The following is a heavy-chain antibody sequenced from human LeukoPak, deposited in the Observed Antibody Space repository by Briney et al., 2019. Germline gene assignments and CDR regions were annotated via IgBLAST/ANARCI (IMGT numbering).Heavy chain of an antibody. CDR3: ATERPRIAYCGGDCYSTEDAFDI. D-gene: IGHD2-21*02. CDR2: INPSGGST. J-gene: IGHJ3*02. CDR1: GYTFTRYY. V-gene: IGHV1-46*01. Sequence: ASVKVSCKASGYTFTRYYMHWVRQAPGQGLEWMGLINPSGGSTSYAQKFKGRVTMTEDTSTDISYMDLSSLRSKVTAVYYCATERPRIAYCGGDCYSTEDAFDIWSQGTMVTVSS.